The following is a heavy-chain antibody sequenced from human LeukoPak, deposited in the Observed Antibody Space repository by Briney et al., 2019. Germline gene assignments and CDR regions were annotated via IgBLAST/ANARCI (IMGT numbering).Heavy chain of an antibody. CDR2: IKSKTDGGTT. CDR3: TTGEYSYGAYYFDY. Sequence: GGSLRLSCAASGFTFSNAWMSWVRQAPGKGLEWVGRIKSKTDGGTTDYAAPVKGRFTISRDDSKNTLYLQMNSLKTEDTAAYYCTTGEYSYGAYYFDYWGQGTLVTVSS. D-gene: IGHD5-18*01. J-gene: IGHJ4*02. CDR1: GFTFSNAW. V-gene: IGHV3-15*01.